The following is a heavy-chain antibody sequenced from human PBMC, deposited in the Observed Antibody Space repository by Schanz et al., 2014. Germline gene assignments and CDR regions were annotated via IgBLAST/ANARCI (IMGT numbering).Heavy chain of an antibody. V-gene: IGHV3-21*01. CDR3: ARAHGNNWYGKGLDY. CDR1: GFAFSSYS. D-gene: IGHD1-1*01. CDR2: ISSSSSYI. Sequence: VQMVESGGGVVQPGRSLRLSCAASGFAFSSYSMNWVRQAPGKGLEWVSSISSSSSYIYYADSVKGRFTISRDNAKNSLYLQMNSLRADDTAVYFCARAHGNNWYGKGLDYWGQGTQVTVSS. J-gene: IGHJ4*02.